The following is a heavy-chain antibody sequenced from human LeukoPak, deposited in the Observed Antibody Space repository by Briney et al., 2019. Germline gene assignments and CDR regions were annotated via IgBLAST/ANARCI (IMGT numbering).Heavy chain of an antibody. CDR3: ARYYYYDSSGYYPFDY. CDR2: IYYSGST. CDR1: GGSITSYY. V-gene: IGHV4-59*01. D-gene: IGHD3-22*01. J-gene: IGHJ4*02. Sequence: PSETLSLTCTVSGGSITSYYWSWIRQPPGKGLEWIGYIYYSGSTNYNPSLKSRVTISVDTSKNQFSLKLSSVTAADTAVYYCARYYYYDSSGYYPFDYWGQGTLVTVSS.